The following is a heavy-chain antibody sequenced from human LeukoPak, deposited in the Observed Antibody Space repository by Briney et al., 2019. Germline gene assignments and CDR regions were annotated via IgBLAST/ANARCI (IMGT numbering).Heavy chain of an antibody. D-gene: IGHD1-14*01. CDR3: ARDGGSLTGTGYYFDY. CDR2: IYYSGST. V-gene: IGHV4-59*12. CDR1: GGSISSYY. J-gene: IGHJ4*02. Sequence: PSETLSLTCTVSGGSISSYYWSWIRQPPGKGLEWIGYIYYSGSTNYNPSLKSRVTISVDKSKNQFSLKLSSVTAADTAVYYCARDGGSLTGTGYYFDYWGQGTLVTVSS.